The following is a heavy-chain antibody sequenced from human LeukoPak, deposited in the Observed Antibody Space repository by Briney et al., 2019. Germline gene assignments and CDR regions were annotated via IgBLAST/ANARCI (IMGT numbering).Heavy chain of an antibody. CDR3: ARTTEGGYSYGYFYYYYMDV. CDR1: GGSISSYY. V-gene: IGHV4-59*01. J-gene: IGHJ6*03. CDR2: IYYSGGT. Sequence: SETLSLTCTVSGGSISSYYWSWIRQPPGKGLEWIGYIYYSGGTNYKSSLKSRVTISVDTSKNQFSLKLRSVTAADTAVYYCARTTEGGYSYGYFYYYYMDVWGKGTTVTISS. D-gene: IGHD5-18*01.